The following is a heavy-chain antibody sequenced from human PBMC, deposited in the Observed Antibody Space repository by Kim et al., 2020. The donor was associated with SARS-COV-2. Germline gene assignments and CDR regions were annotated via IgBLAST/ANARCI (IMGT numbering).Heavy chain of an antibody. CDR1: GYRFSSFW. D-gene: IGHD6-19*01. J-gene: IGHJ5*02. CDR2: IYPADSET. Sequence: GESLKISCKGSGYRFSSFWIAWLRQMPGKGLEWMGIIYPADSETRYSPSFQGQVTFSADESISTAYLQWSSLKASDTAMYYCARYNSAWWFDPWGQGTRVTVSS. V-gene: IGHV5-51*01. CDR3: ARYNSAWWFDP.